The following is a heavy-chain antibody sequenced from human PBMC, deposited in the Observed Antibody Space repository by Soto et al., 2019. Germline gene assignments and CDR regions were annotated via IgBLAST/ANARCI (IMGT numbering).Heavy chain of an antibody. Sequence: TLSLACFVPGYFIGAGGYYWSWIRHHPGKGLEWIGSFYSSGSIIYNPSLRSRVSISGDMSTNQFSMSLTSVTAADTARYYCARMYSSGSGWFHPWGQGTLVTVSS. CDR3: ARMYSSGSGWFHP. D-gene: IGHD6-19*01. V-gene: IGHV4-31*02. CDR2: FYSSGSI. J-gene: IGHJ5*02. CDR1: GYFIGAGGYY.